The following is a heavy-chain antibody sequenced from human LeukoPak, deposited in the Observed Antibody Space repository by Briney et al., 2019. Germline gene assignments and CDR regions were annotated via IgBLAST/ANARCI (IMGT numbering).Heavy chain of an antibody. J-gene: IGHJ4*02. CDR2: ISHSGTT. CDR3: SRGQSISAVAV. V-gene: IGHV4-38-2*02. Sequence: PSETLSLTCTVSGFSISSGHYWGWTRPPPGKGLGWIASISHSGTTFYNPSLKSRVTISVDTSKNQFSLTVTSVTAADTAVYYCSRGQSISAVAVWGQGTLVTVSS. CDR1: GFSISSGHY. D-gene: IGHD6-13*01.